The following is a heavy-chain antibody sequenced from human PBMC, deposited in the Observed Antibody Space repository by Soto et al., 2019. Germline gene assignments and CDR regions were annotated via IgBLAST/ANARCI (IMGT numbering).Heavy chain of an antibody. Sequence: GGSLRLSCTASGFTFSSYGMNWVRQAPGKGLEWVSSISSNSSTIYYADSVRGRFTISRDNAKNSLYLQMNSLRDEDTAVYYCAREISVAGGHFDYWGQGTLVTVSS. CDR2: ISSNSSTI. V-gene: IGHV3-48*02. D-gene: IGHD6-19*01. CDR1: GFTFSSYG. J-gene: IGHJ4*02. CDR3: AREISVAGGHFDY.